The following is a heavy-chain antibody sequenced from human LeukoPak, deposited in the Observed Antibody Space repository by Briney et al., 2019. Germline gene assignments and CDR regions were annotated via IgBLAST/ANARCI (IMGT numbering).Heavy chain of an antibody. CDR1: GFTFSSYA. J-gene: IGHJ4*02. D-gene: IGHD3-10*01. V-gene: IGHV3-30-3*01. Sequence: PGRSLRLSCAASGFTFSSYAMHWVRQAPGKGLEWVAVISYDGSNKYYADSVKGRFTISRDNSKNTLYLQMNSLRAEDTAVYYCARDTRFYYGSGSYYQSYYYFDYWGQGTLVTVSS. CDR2: ISYDGSNK. CDR3: ARDTRFYYGSGSYYQSYYYFDY.